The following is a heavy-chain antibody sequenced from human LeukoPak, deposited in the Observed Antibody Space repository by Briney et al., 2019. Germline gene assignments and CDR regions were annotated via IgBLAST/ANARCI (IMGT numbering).Heavy chain of an antibody. CDR3: ARGSEWSSGVSDY. Sequence: GGSLRLSCVASGFTFSRCGMNWVRQAPGKGLEWVSSISGSTTYIYYADSVKGRFTISRDNAKNPLYLQMNSLRAEDTAVYYCARGSEWSSGVSDYWGQGTLVTVSS. CDR2: ISGSTTYI. CDR1: GFTFSRCG. D-gene: IGHD3-3*01. J-gene: IGHJ4*02. V-gene: IGHV3-21*01.